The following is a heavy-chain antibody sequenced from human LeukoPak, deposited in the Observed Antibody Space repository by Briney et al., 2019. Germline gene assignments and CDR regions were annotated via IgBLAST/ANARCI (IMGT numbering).Heavy chain of an antibody. J-gene: IGHJ4*02. D-gene: IGHD6-19*01. CDR1: GGTFSNYA. CDR2: IIPILGIA. CDR3: ARDRIAVAGSFDY. V-gene: IGHV1-69*04. Sequence: TSVKVSCKASGGTFSNYAISWVRQAPGQGLEWMGSIIPILGIANYAQKFQGRVTITADKSTSTAYMELSSLRSEDTAVYYCARDRIAVAGSFDYWGQGTLVTVSS.